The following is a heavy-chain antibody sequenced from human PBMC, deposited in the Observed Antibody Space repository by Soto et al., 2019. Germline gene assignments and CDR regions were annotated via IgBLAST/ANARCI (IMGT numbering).Heavy chain of an antibody. V-gene: IGHV3-33*01. J-gene: IGHJ4*02. CDR2: IWYDGSNK. CDR3: ARAEFGGATFGY. D-gene: IGHD3-16*01. Sequence: QVQLVESGGGVVQPGRSLRLSCAASGFTFSSYGMHWVRQAPGKGLEWVAVIWYDGSNKYYADSVKGRFTISRDNSKNTLYLQMNSLSAEDTAVYYCARAEFGGATFGYWGQGTLVTVSS. CDR1: GFTFSSYG.